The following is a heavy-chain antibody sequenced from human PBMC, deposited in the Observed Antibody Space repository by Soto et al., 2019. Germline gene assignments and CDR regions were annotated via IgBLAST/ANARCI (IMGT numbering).Heavy chain of an antibody. Sequence: SETLSLTCAVSGGSISSSNWWSWVRQPPGKGLEWIGEIYHSGSTNYNPSLKSRVTISVDKSKNQFSLKLSSVTAADTAVYYCARGIGEYQLLSLWFDPWGQGTLVTVSS. J-gene: IGHJ5*02. CDR1: GGSISSSNW. CDR3: ARGIGEYQLLSLWFDP. D-gene: IGHD2-2*01. V-gene: IGHV4-4*02. CDR2: IYHSGST.